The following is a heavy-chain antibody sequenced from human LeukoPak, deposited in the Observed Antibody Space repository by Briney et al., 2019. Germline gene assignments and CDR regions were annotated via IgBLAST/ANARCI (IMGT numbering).Heavy chain of an antibody. D-gene: IGHD6-19*01. Sequence: GGSLRLSCVASGFTVSSNCMSWVRQAPGKGLEWVSAISSGGSTYYADSVKGRFIISRDNSKNTLYLQMNSLKTEDTAVYYCTTYCAHSSGCSFDYWGQGTQVTVSS. V-gene: IGHV3-53*01. CDR2: ISSGGST. J-gene: IGHJ4*02. CDR3: TTYCAHSSGCSFDY. CDR1: GFTVSSNC.